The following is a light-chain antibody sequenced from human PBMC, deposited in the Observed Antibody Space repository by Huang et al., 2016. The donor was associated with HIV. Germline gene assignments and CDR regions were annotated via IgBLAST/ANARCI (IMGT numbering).Light chain of an antibody. CDR3: QQYNNWPPMYT. CDR1: QRVSRN. CDR2: GAS. J-gene: IGKJ2*01. Sequence: EIVMTQSPATLSVSPGERATLSCRASQRVSRNLAWYQQKPGQAPRLLIYGASTRATGIPARFSALGAGTEFTLTISSLQSEDFAVYYCQQYNNWPPMYTVGQGTNQEIK. V-gene: IGKV3-15*01.